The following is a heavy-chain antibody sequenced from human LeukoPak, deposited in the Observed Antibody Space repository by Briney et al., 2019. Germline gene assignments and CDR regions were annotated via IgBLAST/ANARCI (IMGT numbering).Heavy chain of an antibody. Sequence: GASVKVSCKASGYTFTSYYMHWVRQAPGQGLEWMGIINPSGGSTSYAQKFRGRVTMTRDMSTSTVNMELSSLRSEDTAVYYCARSHYDSSGYYFSYYFDYWGQGTLVTVSS. J-gene: IGHJ4*02. CDR2: INPSGGST. V-gene: IGHV1-46*01. CDR3: ARSHYDSSGYYFSYYFDY. D-gene: IGHD3-22*01. CDR1: GYTFTSYY.